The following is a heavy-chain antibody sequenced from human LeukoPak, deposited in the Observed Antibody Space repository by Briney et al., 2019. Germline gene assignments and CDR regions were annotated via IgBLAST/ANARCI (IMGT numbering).Heavy chain of an antibody. J-gene: IGHJ5*02. Sequence: GASVKVSCKASGFTFTTSAVQWVRQARGQRLEWIGWIEVGNGNTNYAQKFQERVTIIGDMSTSTAYMDLSSLRSEDTAVYYCAREKYVFGGVSPEFEIDRFDPGGRGTLVPVSS. CDR3: AREKYVFGGVSPEFEIDRFDP. D-gene: IGHD3-16*01. V-gene: IGHV1-58*01. CDR2: IEVGNGNT. CDR1: GFTFTTSA.